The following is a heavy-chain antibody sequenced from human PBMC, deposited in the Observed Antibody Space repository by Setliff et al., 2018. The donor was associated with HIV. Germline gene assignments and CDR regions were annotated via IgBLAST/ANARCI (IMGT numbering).Heavy chain of an antibody. CDR3: TTDPYNSAYYFYGTDV. D-gene: IGHD6-25*01. Sequence: PGGSLRLSCEASGFIFSNAWMSWVRQTPGKGLEWVGRVKSKTEGETTDYAAPVKGRFTISRDDAKNTVYLQMNSLKTEDTAVYYCTTDPYNSAYYFYGTDVWGQGTTVTVSS. CDR2: VKSKTEGETT. J-gene: IGHJ6*02. V-gene: IGHV3-15*01. CDR1: GFIFSNAW.